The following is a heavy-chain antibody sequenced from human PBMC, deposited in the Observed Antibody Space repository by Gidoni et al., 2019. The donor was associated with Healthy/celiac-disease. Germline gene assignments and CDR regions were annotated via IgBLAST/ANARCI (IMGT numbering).Heavy chain of an antibody. V-gene: IGHV2-5*02. CDR2: LYWDDDK. D-gene: IGHD5-12*01. CDR3: AHTMLREWLNDY. J-gene: IGHJ4*02. Sequence: QITFKESGPTLEHPTQTSTLTCNFSGFPLSTSGVGVGWIRQPPGKALEWLALLYWDDDKRYSPSLKSRLTITKDTSKNQVVLTMTNMDPVDTATYYCAHTMLREWLNDYWGQGTLVTVSS. CDR1: GFPLSTSGVG.